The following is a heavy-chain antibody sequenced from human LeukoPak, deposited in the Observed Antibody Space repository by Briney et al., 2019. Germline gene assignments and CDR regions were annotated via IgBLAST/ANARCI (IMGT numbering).Heavy chain of an antibody. CDR1: GGSFSGYY. Sequence: SETLSLTCAVYGGSFSGYYWSWIRQPPGKGLEWIGEINHSGSTNYNQSLKSRVTISVDTSKNQFSLKLSSVTAADTAVYYCARGRSAGRFDYWGQGTLVTVSS. CDR3: ARGRSAGRFDY. CDR2: INHSGST. D-gene: IGHD6-13*01. J-gene: IGHJ4*02. V-gene: IGHV4-34*01.